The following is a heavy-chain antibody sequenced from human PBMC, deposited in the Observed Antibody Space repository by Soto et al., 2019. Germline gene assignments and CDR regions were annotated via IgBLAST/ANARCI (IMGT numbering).Heavy chain of an antibody. CDR2: ISYDGSNK. Sequence: VGSLRLSCAASGLTFSSYGMHWVRQAPGKGLEWVAVISYDGSNKYYADSVKGRFTISRDNSKNTLYLQMNSLRAEDTAVYYCAKDLLESTTVPTQFDYWGQGTLVTVSS. CDR3: AKDLLESTTVPTQFDY. V-gene: IGHV3-30*18. J-gene: IGHJ4*02. D-gene: IGHD4-4*01. CDR1: GLTFSSYG.